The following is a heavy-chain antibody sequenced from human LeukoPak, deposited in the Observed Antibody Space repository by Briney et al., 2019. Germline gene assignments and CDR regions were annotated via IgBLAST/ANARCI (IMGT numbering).Heavy chain of an antibody. J-gene: IGHJ4*02. CDR1: GFTFSTYW. V-gene: IGHV3-74*01. CDR2: INSDGNST. D-gene: IGHD2-15*01. CDR3: AREARNCSGGSCNSRYFDF. Sequence: PGGSLRLSCAASGFTFSTYWMHWVRQAPGKGLVWVSRINSDGNSTNYADSVKGRFTVSRDNAKNTLYLQMNSLRADDTAVYYCAREARNCSGGSCNSRYFDFWGQGTLVTVSS.